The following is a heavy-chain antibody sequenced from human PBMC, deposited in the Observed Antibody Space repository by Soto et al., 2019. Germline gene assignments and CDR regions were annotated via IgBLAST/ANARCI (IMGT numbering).Heavy chain of an antibody. J-gene: IGHJ4*02. V-gene: IGHV1-18*01. CDR2: ISAYNGNT. CDR3: ARDQVGATGDY. CDR1: GYTFTSYG. Sequence: ASVTVSCKASGYTFTSYGVSWVRQAPGQGLEWMGWISAYNGNTNYAQKLQGRVTMTTDISTNTAYMELRSLRSDDTAVYYCARDQVGATGDYWGQGALVTVSS. D-gene: IGHD1-26*01.